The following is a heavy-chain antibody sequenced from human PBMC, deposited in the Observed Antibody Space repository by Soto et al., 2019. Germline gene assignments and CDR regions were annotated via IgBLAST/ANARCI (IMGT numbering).Heavy chain of an antibody. D-gene: IGHD6-6*01. V-gene: IGHV3-9*01. CDR3: AKNLGSISSRLYYYYGMDV. CDR1: GFTFDDYA. Sequence: EVQLVESGGGLVQPGRSLRLSCAAPGFTFDDYAMHWVRQAPGKGLEWVSGISWNSGSIGYADSVKGRFTISRDNAKNPLYLQMNSLTAEDTALYYCAKNLGSISSRLYYYYGMDVWGQGTTVTVSS. CDR2: ISWNSGSI. J-gene: IGHJ6*02.